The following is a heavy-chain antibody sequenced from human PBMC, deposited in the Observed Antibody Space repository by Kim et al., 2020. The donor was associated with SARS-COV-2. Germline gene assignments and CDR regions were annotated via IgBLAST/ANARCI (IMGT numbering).Heavy chain of an antibody. V-gene: IGHV3-33*03. J-gene: IGHJ6*03. CDR2: IWYDGSTR. CDR1: GFTFSSYG. CDR3: ARDLRSYYYMAV. Sequence: GGSLRLSCAASGFTFSSYGMHWVRQPPGKGLEWVAVIWYDGSTRDYGDSVKGRFTISRDNSKNTLVLQMNSLRAEETAVYYCARDLRSYYYMAVGGKG.